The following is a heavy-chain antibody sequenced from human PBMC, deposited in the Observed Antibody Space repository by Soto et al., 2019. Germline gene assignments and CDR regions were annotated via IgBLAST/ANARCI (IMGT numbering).Heavy chain of an antibody. CDR1: GYTFTSYY. Sequence: ASVKVSCKASGYTFTSYYMHWVRQAPGQGLEWMGIINPSGGSTSYAQKFQGRVTMTRDTSTSTVYMELSSLRSEDTAVYYCASATYYDFWSGSGLYFDYWGQGTLVTVSS. CDR2: INPSGGST. V-gene: IGHV1-46*01. J-gene: IGHJ4*02. CDR3: ASATYYDFWSGSGLYFDY. D-gene: IGHD3-3*01.